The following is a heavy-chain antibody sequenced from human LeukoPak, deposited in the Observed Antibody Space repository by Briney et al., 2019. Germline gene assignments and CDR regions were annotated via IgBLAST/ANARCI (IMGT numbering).Heavy chain of an antibody. CDR3: ARATVEMATIRAFDI. CDR2: IYHSGST. V-gene: IGHV4-30-2*01. Sequence: SGTLSLTCAVSGGSISSGGYSWSWIRQPPGKGLEWIGYIYHSGSTYYNPSLKSRVTISVDRSKNQFSLKLSSVTAAGTAVYYCARATVEMATIRAFDIWGQGTMVTVSS. J-gene: IGHJ3*02. CDR1: GGSISSGGYS. D-gene: IGHD5-24*01.